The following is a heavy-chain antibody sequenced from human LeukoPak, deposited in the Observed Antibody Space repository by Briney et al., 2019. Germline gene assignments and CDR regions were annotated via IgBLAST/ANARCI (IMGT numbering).Heavy chain of an antibody. Sequence: GGSLRLSCAASGFTFSSYEMNWVRQAPGKGLEWVSYISSSGSTIYYADSVKGRFTISRDNAKNSLYLQMNSLRAEDTAVYYCAKEGVVVPADAFDIWGQGTMVTVSS. CDR2: ISSSGSTI. CDR1: GFTFSSYE. V-gene: IGHV3-48*03. CDR3: AKEGVVVPADAFDI. D-gene: IGHD2-2*01. J-gene: IGHJ3*02.